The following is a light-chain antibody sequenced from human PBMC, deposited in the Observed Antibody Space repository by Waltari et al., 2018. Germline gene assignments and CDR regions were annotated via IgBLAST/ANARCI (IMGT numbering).Light chain of an antibody. CDR3: GTWDSSLSAEV. CDR2: GND. CDR1: SSNIGHNS. V-gene: IGLV1-51*01. J-gene: IGLJ2*01. Sequence: QSVLTQPPSVSAAPRQKVTISCSGDSSNIGHNSVSWYQQVSGTAPKLLIYGNDKRPSGIPDRFSGSKSGTSATLDITGLQTGDEADYYCGTWDSSLSAEVFGGGTKLTVL.